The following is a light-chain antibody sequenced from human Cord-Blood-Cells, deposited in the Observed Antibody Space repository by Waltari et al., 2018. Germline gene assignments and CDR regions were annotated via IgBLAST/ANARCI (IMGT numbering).Light chain of an antibody. V-gene: IGKV1-39*01. Sequence: DIQMRQSPSSLPASAGYRVTITCRASQSISSYINRYQQKPGKAPKLLIYAASSMQSGVPSTVSGSVCGTDFTLTISSLQTEDFATYYSQRSYSTLGTFGQGTKVEIK. CDR1: QSISSY. CDR2: AAS. J-gene: IGKJ1*01. CDR3: QRSYSTLGT.